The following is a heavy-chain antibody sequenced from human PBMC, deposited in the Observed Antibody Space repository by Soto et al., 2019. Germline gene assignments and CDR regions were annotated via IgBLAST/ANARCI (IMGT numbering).Heavy chain of an antibody. CDR2: ISAYNGNT. CDR3: ARGSFFVVVRDFGVFDI. CDR1: GYTLPSYG. J-gene: IGHJ3*02. D-gene: IGHD2-15*01. V-gene: IGHV1-18*01. Sequence: AAVKVSCKASGYTLPSYGICGVGPAPGQGGEGMGWISAYNGNTHYAQKLQGRVTMTTDTSTSTAYMELRSLSSDDTAVYYCARGSFFVVVRDFGVFDIWGQGTMVTVSS.